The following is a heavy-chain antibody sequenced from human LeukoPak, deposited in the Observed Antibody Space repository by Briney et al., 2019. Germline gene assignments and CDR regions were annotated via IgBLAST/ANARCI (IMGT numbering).Heavy chain of an antibody. CDR1: GGSISSSSYY. D-gene: IGHD4-17*01. Sequence: SETLSLTCTVSGGSISSSSYYWGWIRQPPGKGLEWIGSIYYSGSTYYNPSLKSRVTISVDTSKNQFPLKLSSVTPADTAVYYCATGRSVWTTVTPFDYWGQGTLVTVSS. V-gene: IGHV4-39*01. J-gene: IGHJ4*02. CDR3: ATGRSVWTTVTPFDY. CDR2: IYYSGST.